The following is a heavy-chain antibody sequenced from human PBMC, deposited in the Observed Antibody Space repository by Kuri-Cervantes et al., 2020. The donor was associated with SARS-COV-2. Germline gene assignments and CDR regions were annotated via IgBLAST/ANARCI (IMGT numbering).Heavy chain of an antibody. J-gene: IGHJ6*03. CDR1: GGSISSSSDY. D-gene: IGHD3-16*01. Sequence: SETLSLTCTVSGGSISSSSDYWGWIRQPPGKGLEWIGSIYYSGSTYYNPSLKSRVTISVDTSKNQFSLKLSSVTAADTAVYYCARDLWGSPGYMDVWGKGTTVTVSS. CDR3: ARDLWGSPGYMDV. CDR2: IYYSGST. V-gene: IGHV4-39*07.